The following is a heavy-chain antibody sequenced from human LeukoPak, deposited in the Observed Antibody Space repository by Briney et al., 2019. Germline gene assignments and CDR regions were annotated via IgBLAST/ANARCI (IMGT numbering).Heavy chain of an antibody. D-gene: IGHD3-3*01. CDR3: ARHSSGLEWLLPFDY. J-gene: IGHJ4*02. Sequence: SETLPLTCTVSGGSISSGSYYWGWIRQPPGKGLEWIGSIYYSGSTYYNPSLKSRVTISVDTSKNQFSLKLSSVTAADTAVYYCARHSSGLEWLLPFDYWGQGTLVTVSS. CDR2: IYYSGST. V-gene: IGHV4-39*01. CDR1: GGSISSGSYY.